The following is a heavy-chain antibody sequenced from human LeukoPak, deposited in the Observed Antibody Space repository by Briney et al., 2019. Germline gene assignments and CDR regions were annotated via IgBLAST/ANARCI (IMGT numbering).Heavy chain of an antibody. J-gene: IGHJ4*02. CDR3: ARSGVGYFYDTTGYYPLDY. CDR2: ISAYTGNT. V-gene: IGHV1-18*01. Sequence: ASVKVSCKASGYTLTSYGISWVRQAPGQGLEWMGWISAYTGNTNYAQNLQGRVTMTTDTSTSTAYMELRSLRSDDTAVYYCARSGVGYFYDTTGYYPLDYWGQGTLVTVSS. CDR1: GYTLTSYG. D-gene: IGHD3-22*01.